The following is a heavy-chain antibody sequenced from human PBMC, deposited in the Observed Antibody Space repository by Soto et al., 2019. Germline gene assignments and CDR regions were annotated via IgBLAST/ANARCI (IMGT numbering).Heavy chain of an antibody. V-gene: IGHV3-53*01. CDR1: GVNVISDY. J-gene: IGHJ6*04. CDR2: IYSGGST. Sequence: SLRLSCASCGVNVISDYMSCVRQAPRTRLEWVSVIYSGGSTYYADSVKGRFTISRDNYKNTPYLQMNSLRAEYTAVYYCAREGVRTYYNLWQTPRRGMDVWGKGTTVTVCS. D-gene: IGHD3-3*01. CDR3: AREGVRTYYNLWQTPRRGMDV.